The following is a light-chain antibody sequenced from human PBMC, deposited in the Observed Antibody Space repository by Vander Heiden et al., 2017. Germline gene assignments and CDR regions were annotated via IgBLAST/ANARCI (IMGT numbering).Light chain of an antibody. J-gene: IGKJ1*01. V-gene: IGKV1-5*01. Sequence: DIQMTQSPSTLSASVGDRVTITCRASQSISSWLAWYQQKPGKAPKLLIYDAASWESGVPSRFSGRGAGTEFTRTISSLQPDDFATYYCQQYNTYPWTFGQGTKVEIK. CDR2: DAA. CDR3: QQYNTYPWT. CDR1: QSISSW.